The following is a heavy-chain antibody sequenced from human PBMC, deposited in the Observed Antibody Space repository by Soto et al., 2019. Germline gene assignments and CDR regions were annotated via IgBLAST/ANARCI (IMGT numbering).Heavy chain of an antibody. CDR1: GGSFKSGSYS. V-gene: IGHV4-61*01. J-gene: IGHJ4*02. D-gene: IGHD3-3*01. Sequence: SETLSLTCTVSGGSFKSGSYSWSWIRQPPGKGPEWIGYVYHTGRTSYNPSLKSRVSISMDTSKNQFSLNLDSVTAADTAVYFCARDFAYFDSWGQGTLVTVSS. CDR2: VYHTGRT. CDR3: ARDFAYFDS.